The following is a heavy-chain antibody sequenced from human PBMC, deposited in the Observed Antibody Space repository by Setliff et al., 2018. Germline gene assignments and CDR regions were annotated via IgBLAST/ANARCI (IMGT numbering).Heavy chain of an antibody. V-gene: IGHV3-23*01. CDR1: GFTFSSYA. CDR3: ARDKGMDSAFDI. CDR2: ISAGGSRT. Sequence: GGSLRLSCAASGFTFSSYAMNWVRQAPGKGLEWVSFISAGGSRTYYADSVKGRVTISRDNSKNTLYLQMNSLRAEDTAVYYCARDKGMDSAFDIWGQGTMVTVSS. D-gene: IGHD2-8*01. J-gene: IGHJ3*02.